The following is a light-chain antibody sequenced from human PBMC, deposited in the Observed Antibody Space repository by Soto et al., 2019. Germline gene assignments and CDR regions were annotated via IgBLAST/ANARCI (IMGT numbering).Light chain of an antibody. J-gene: IGKJ5*01. Sequence: ISITQSTSSLSASVGDRVTITCQASQGISNYVAWYQQKPGKVHKPLIYSASTLQSGVPSRFSGSGSGPDFTLTISSLQPEDSATYCCPHLNIYPQPFGQRTRLEI. CDR2: SAS. CDR3: PHLNIYPQP. V-gene: IGKV1-16*01. CDR1: QGISNY.